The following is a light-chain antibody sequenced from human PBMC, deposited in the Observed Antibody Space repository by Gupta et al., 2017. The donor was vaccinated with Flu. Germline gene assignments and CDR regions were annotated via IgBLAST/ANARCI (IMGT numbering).Light chain of an antibody. CDR2: AAY. CDR1: QSSSRN. Sequence: ATLSVSPGDRATVSCRASQSSSRNLSWYQPKPGQAPSLRSEAAYTRATDIPARIRGSGSGTECTLTIRSLQSEDFAVEDCQQYNGRPRWTFGQGTKLEIK. CDR3: QQYNGRPRWT. V-gene: IGKV3-15*01. J-gene: IGKJ2*02.